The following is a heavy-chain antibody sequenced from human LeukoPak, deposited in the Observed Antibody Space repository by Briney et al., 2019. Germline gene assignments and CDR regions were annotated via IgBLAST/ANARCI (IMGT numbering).Heavy chain of an antibody. CDR1: GGSISSHY. Sequence: SETLSLTCTVSGGSISSHYWSWIRQPPGKGLEWIGYIYYSGSTNYNPSLKSRVTISVDTSKNQFSLKLSSVTAADTAVYYCARLDPTHDAFDIWGQGTMVTVSS. CDR3: ARLDPTHDAFDI. J-gene: IGHJ3*02. CDR2: IYYSGST. D-gene: IGHD3/OR15-3a*01. V-gene: IGHV4-59*08.